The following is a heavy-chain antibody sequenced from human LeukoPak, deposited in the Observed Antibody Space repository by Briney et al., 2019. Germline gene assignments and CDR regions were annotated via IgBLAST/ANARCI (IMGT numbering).Heavy chain of an antibody. CDR3: AKGEIYYYGMDV. CDR1: VFTFSSYS. V-gene: IGHV3-23*01. CDR2: ISGSGGST. J-gene: IGHJ6*02. Sequence: PGGSLRLSCAASVFTFSSYSMSWVRQAPWKGLEWVSAISGSGGSTYYADSVKGRFTISRDNSKNTLYLQMNSLRAEDTAVYYCAKGEIYYYGMDVWGQGTTVTVSS.